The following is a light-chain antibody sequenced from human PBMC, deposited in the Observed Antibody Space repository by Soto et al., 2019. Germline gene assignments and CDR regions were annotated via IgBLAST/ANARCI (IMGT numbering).Light chain of an antibody. V-gene: IGKV1-39*01. Sequence: DIQMTQSPSSLPASVGDRVTITCRASQSISNYVNWYQQIPGKAPKLLIYAASNLQSGVPSRFSGSGSGTEFTLTISSLQPDDFATYYCQDYSPYSWTFGQGTKVDIK. CDR2: AAS. J-gene: IGKJ1*01. CDR1: QSISNY. CDR3: QDYSPYSWT.